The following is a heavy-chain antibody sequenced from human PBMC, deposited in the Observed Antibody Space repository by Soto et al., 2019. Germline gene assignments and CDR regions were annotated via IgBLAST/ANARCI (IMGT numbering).Heavy chain of an antibody. CDR2: ISSSSSTI. Sequence: SLRLSCAASGFTFSSYSMNWVRQAPGKGLEWVSYISSSSSTIYYADSVKGRFTISRDNAKNSLYLQMNSLRAEDTAVYYCARDSSSWPGSPYFDYWGQGTLVTVSS. D-gene: IGHD6-13*01. J-gene: IGHJ4*02. CDR1: GFTFSSYS. V-gene: IGHV3-48*01. CDR3: ARDSSSWPGSPYFDY.